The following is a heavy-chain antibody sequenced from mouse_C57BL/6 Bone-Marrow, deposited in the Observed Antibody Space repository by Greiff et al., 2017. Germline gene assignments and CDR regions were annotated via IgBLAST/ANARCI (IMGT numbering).Heavy chain of an antibody. D-gene: IGHD1-1*01. CDR2: IYPGSGST. V-gene: IGHV1-55*01. Sequence: QVQLQQSGAELVKPGASVKISCKASGYAFSSYWMTWVKQRPGKGLEWIGQIYPGSGSTNYNEKFKSKATLTVDTSSSTAYMQLSSLTSEDSAVYYCARTILRLDYWGQGTTLTVSS. CDR1: GYAFSSYW. J-gene: IGHJ2*01. CDR3: ARTILRLDY.